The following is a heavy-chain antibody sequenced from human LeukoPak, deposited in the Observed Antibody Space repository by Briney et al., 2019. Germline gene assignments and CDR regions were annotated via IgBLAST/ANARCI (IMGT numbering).Heavy chain of an antibody. D-gene: IGHD3-9*01. J-gene: IGHJ4*02. Sequence: ASVKVSCKASGYTFTMYGISWVRQAPGQGLQWLGWISLNNGNTKYAQDLQGRVSMTTDTSTSTAYLELRSLRSDDTAIYYCARDLNYVTLGYDILADVGYYFDYWGQGSLVTVSS. V-gene: IGHV1-18*01. CDR3: ARDLNYVTLGYDILADVGYYFDY. CDR1: GYTFTMYG. CDR2: ISLNNGNT.